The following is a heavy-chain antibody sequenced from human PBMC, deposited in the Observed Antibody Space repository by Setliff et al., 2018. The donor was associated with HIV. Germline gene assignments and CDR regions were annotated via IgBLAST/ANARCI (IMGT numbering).Heavy chain of an antibody. V-gene: IGHV4-38-2*01. D-gene: IGHD6-19*01. CDR1: GYSISSGYY. Sequence: PSETLSLTCAVSGYSISSGYYWGWIRQPPGKGLEWIGTIYHSGSTYYNPSLKSRLTISVDTSKNQFSLKLNSVTAADTAVYYCARVRGSSGWYVFDYWGQGTLVTVSS. J-gene: IGHJ4*02. CDR2: IYHSGST. CDR3: ARVRGSSGWYVFDY.